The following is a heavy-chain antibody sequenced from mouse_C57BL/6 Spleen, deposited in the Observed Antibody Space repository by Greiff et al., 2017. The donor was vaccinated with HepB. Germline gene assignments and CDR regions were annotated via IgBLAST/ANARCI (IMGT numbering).Heavy chain of an antibody. Sequence: LVESGPELVKPGASVKISCKASGYSFTDYNMNWVKQSNGKSLEWIGVINPNYGTTSYNQKFKGKATLTVDQSSSTAYMQLNSLTSEDSAVYYCARSHYYGSSYGFAYWGQGTLVTVSA. V-gene: IGHV1-39*01. CDR2: INPNYGTT. CDR3: ARSHYYGSSYGFAY. CDR1: GYSFTDYN. D-gene: IGHD1-1*01. J-gene: IGHJ3*01.